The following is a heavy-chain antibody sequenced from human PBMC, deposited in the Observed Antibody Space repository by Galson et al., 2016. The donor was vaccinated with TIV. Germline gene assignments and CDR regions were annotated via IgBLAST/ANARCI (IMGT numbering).Heavy chain of an antibody. D-gene: IGHD4-11*01. CDR1: GDTFNSYG. V-gene: IGHV1-69*06. J-gene: IGHJ6*02. CDR2: IITMIGTP. Sequence: SVKVSCKASGDTFNSYGIAWVRQAPGQGLEWMGGIITMIGTPKYAQKFQGRVTITADKSTSTAYMELRRLRSEDTARYYCARVVLAYSNYDGYYHGMDVWGQGTTVTVSS. CDR3: ARVVLAYSNYDGYYHGMDV.